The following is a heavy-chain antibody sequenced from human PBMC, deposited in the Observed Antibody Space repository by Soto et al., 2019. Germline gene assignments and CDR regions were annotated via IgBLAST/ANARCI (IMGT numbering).Heavy chain of an antibody. D-gene: IGHD2-2*01. J-gene: IGHJ4*02. CDR3: ARGPRVVVPAAMRDY. CDR2: INAGNGNT. V-gene: IGHV1-3*01. CDR1: GYTFTSYA. Sequence: QVQLVQSGAEVKKPGASVKVSCKASGYTFTSYAMHWVRQAPGQRLEWMGWINAGNGNTKYSQKFQGRVTITRDPSASTAYMELSSLRSEDTAVYYCARGPRVVVPAAMRDYWGQGTLVTASS.